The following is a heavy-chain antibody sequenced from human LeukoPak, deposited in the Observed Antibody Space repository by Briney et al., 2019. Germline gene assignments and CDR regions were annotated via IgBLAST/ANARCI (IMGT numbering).Heavy chain of an antibody. J-gene: IGHJ3*02. CDR3: ASTDYYDSSGFRRDAFDI. CDR2: IYYSGST. CDR1: GGSISSYY. Sequence: SETLSLTCTVSGGSISSYYWSWIRQPPGKGLEWIGYIYYSGSTNYNPSLKSRVTISVDTSENQFSLKLSSVTAADTAVYYCASTDYYDSSGFRRDAFDIWGQGTMVTVSS. D-gene: IGHD3-22*01. V-gene: IGHV4-59*01.